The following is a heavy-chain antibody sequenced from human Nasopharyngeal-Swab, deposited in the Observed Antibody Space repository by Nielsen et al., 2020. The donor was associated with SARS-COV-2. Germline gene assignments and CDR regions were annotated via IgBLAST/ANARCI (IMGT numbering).Heavy chain of an antibody. J-gene: IGHJ4*02. V-gene: IGHV4-4*02. CDR3: ARQPDRYYYDSSGYSDY. CDR2: IYHSGST. Sequence: WIRQPPGKGLEWIGEIYHSGSTSYNPSLKSRVTISVDKSKNQFSLKLSSVTAADTAVYYCARQPDRYYYDSSGYSDYWGQGTLVTVSS. D-gene: IGHD3-22*01.